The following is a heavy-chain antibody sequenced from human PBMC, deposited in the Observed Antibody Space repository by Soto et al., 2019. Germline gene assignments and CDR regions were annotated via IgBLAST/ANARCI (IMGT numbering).Heavy chain of an antibody. CDR3: ARGRIAVAVSELDY. CDR2: INSDGSST. CDR1: GFTFSSYW. D-gene: IGHD6-19*01. V-gene: IGHV3-74*01. J-gene: IGHJ4*02. Sequence: EVQLVESGGGLVQPGGSLRLSCAASGFTFSSYWMHWVRQAPGKGLVWVSRINSDGSSTSYADSVKGRFTISRDNAKNTLHLQMNSLRAQDTAVYYCARGRIAVAVSELDYWGQGTLVTVSS.